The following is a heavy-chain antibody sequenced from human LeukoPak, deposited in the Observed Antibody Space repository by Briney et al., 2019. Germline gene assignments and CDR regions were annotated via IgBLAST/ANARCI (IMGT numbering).Heavy chain of an antibody. CDR2: ISFDGSNK. CDR3: AKDPIPGRIAAAGTGWFDY. V-gene: IGHV3-30*18. D-gene: IGHD6-13*01. Sequence: GGSLRLSCAASGFXFSSYGIHWVRQAPGKGLEWVAVISFDGSNKYCSDSVKGRFTISRGNSKNTLYLQMNSLRAEDTAVYYCAKDPIPGRIAAAGTGWFDYWGQGTLVTVSS. CDR1: GFXFSSYG. J-gene: IGHJ5*01.